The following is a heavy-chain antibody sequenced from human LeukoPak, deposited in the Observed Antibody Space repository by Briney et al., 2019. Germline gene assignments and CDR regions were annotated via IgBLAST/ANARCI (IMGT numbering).Heavy chain of an antibody. CDR1: GFTFSTFS. D-gene: IGHD3-10*01. V-gene: IGHV3-21*06. CDR3: ARDGTWFGELSGI. J-gene: IGHJ4*02. Sequence: PGGSLRLSCAASGFTFSTFSMNWVRQAPGKGLEWVSSISSSTSYKYYADSVKGRFTVSRDNAKNLMFLQMNSLRAEDTAMYYCARDGTWFGELSGIWGQGTLVTVSS. CDR2: ISSSTSYK.